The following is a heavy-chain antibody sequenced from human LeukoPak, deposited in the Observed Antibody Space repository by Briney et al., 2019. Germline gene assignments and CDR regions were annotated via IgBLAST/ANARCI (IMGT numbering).Heavy chain of an antibody. CDR3: ARDRVPVRPPRPRSTSCYNWFDP. D-gene: IGHD2-2*01. J-gene: IGHJ5*02. CDR2: INPSGGST. Sequence: ASVKVSCKASGYTFTSYYMHWVRQAPGQGLEWMGIINPSGGSTSYAQKFQGRVTMTRDMSTSTVYMELSSLRSEDTAVYYCARDRVPVRPPRPRSTSCYNWFDPWGQGTLVTVSS. V-gene: IGHV1-46*01. CDR1: GYTFTSYY.